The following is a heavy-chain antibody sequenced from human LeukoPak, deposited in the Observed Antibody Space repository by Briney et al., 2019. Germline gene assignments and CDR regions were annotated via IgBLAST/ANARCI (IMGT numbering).Heavy chain of an antibody. D-gene: IGHD2-15*01. CDR3: ARIHRYCSGGACYVLDY. V-gene: IGHV4-59*02. J-gene: IGHJ4*02. CDR2: VYYSGST. Sequence: SETLSLTCVVSGGSVSGYYWGWIRQPPGRGLGWIGYVYYSGSTNYNPSFKSRITISVDTSRNQFSLQLSSVTAADTAVYYCARIHRYCSGGACYVLDYWGQGTLVAVSS. CDR1: GGSVSGYY.